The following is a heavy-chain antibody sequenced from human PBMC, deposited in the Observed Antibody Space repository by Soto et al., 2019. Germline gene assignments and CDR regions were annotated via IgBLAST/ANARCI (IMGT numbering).Heavy chain of an antibody. Sequence: GGSLRLSCVVSGFTLGNYAMSWVRQFPGKGLECVSVIGGGGGSTYYADSVKGRFTISRDTSKNTLHLQMNSLRAEDTAVYYCAILSNWGQGTLVTVSS. CDR2: IGGGGGST. CDR1: GFTLGNYA. CDR3: AILSN. D-gene: IGHD6-6*01. V-gene: IGHV3-23*01. J-gene: IGHJ4*02.